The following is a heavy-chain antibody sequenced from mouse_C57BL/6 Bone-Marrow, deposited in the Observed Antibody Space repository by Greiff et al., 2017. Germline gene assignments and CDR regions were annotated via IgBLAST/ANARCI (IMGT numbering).Heavy chain of an antibody. CDR1: GYTFTSYG. D-gene: IGHD1-1*01. Sequence: QVQLQQSGAELARPGASVKLSCKASGYTFTSYGLSWVKQRTGQGLEWIGEIYPRSGNTYYNEKFKGKATLTADKSSSTAYMELRSLTSEDSAVYFCASQYYGSSRYYAMDYWGQGTSVTVSS. CDR3: ASQYYGSSRYYAMDY. CDR2: IYPRSGNT. J-gene: IGHJ4*01. V-gene: IGHV1-81*01.